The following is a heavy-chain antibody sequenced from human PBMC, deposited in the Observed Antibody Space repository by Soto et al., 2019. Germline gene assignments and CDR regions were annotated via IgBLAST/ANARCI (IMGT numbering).Heavy chain of an antibody. CDR2: IYHSGST. CDR1: GGSISSGGYS. CDR3: ARGPAVTHRYFDY. V-gene: IGHV4-30-2*01. J-gene: IGHJ4*02. Sequence: SETLSLTCAVSGGSISSGGYSWSWIRQPPGKGLEWIGYIYHSGSTYYNPSLKSRVTISVDRSKNQFSLKLSSVTAADTAVYYCARGPAVTHRYFDYWGQGTLVTVSS. D-gene: IGHD4-17*01.